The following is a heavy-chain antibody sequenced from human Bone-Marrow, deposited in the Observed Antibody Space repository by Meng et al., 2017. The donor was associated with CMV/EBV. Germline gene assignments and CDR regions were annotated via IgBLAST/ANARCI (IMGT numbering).Heavy chain of an antibody. J-gene: IGHJ3*02. CDR1: GYTFTSYG. V-gene: IGHV1-69*10. CDR3: ARGRDGYARKKDAFDI. Sequence: SVKVSCKASGYTFTSYGISWVRQAPGQGLEWMGGIIPILGIANYAQKFQGRVTMTRDTSTSTVYMELSSLRSEDTAVYYCARGRDGYARKKDAFDIWGQGTMVTVSS. D-gene: IGHD5-24*01. CDR2: IIPILGIA.